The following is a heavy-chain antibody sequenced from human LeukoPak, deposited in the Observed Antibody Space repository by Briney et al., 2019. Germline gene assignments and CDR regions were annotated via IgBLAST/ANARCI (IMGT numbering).Heavy chain of an antibody. CDR1: GFTFSSYA. CDR2: ISGSGGST. D-gene: IGHD1-26*01. CDR3: AKSSSAVGASTNFDY. J-gene: IGHJ4*02. Sequence: TGGSLRLSCAASGFTFSSYAMSWVRQAPGKGLEWVSAISGSGGSTYYADSVKGRFTISRDNSKNTLYLQMNSLRAEDTAVYYCAKSSSAVGASTNFDYWGQGTLVTVSS. V-gene: IGHV3-23*01.